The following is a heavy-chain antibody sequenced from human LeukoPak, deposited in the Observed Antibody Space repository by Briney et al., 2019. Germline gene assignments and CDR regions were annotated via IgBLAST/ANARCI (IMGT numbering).Heavy chain of an antibody. CDR3: ARVGYCGGDCYSWDY. J-gene: IGHJ4*02. Sequence: EASVKVSCKASGYTFTSYYMHWVRQAPGQGLEWMGIINPSGGSTTYAQKFQGRVTMTRDTSTSTVYMELSSLRSEDTAVYYCARVGYCGGDCYSWDYWGQGTLVTVSS. V-gene: IGHV1-46*01. D-gene: IGHD2-21*02. CDR1: GYTFTSYY. CDR2: INPSGGST.